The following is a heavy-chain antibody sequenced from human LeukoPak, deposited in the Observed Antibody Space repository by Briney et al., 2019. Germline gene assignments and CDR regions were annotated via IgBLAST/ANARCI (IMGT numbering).Heavy chain of an antibody. J-gene: IGHJ4*02. CDR1: GFSLSTSGVG. V-gene: IGHV2-5*01. D-gene: IGHD3-22*01. Sequence: SGPTLVKPTQTLTLTCTFSGFSLSTSGVGVGWIRQPPGKALEWLAFIYWNDDKLYSPSLKSRLSVTKDTSNNQVDLTLTNMNTVDTATYYCAHNFYDNSGYHFDYWGQGTLVTVSS. CDR3: AHNFYDNSGYHFDY. CDR2: IYWNDDK.